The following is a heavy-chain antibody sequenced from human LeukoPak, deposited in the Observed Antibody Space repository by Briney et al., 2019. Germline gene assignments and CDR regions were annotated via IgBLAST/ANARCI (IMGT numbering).Heavy chain of an antibody. CDR1: GGSFSGYY. CDR3: ARGQLRRWYCSGGSCYGIDP. CDR2: INHSGST. J-gene: IGHJ5*02. Sequence: PSETLSLTCAVYGGSFSGYYWSWIRQPPGKGLEWIGEINHSGSTNYNPSLKSRVTISVDTSKNQFSLKLSSVTAADTAVYYCARGQLRRWYCSGGSCYGIDPWGQGTLVTVSS. D-gene: IGHD2-15*01. V-gene: IGHV4-34*01.